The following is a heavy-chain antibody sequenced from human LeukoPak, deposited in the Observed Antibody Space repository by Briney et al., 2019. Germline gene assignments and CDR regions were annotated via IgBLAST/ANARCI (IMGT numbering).Heavy chain of an antibody. CDR3: AKEVGLSSGWYLGADYYYGMDA. J-gene: IGHJ6*02. CDR1: GFTFSSYA. Sequence: PGGSLRLSCAASGFTFSSYAMSWVRQAPGKGLEWVSAISGSGGSTYYADSVKGRFTISRDNSKNTLYLQMNSLRAEDTAVYYCAKEVGLSSGWYLGADYYYGMDAWGQGTTVTVSS. D-gene: IGHD6-19*01. CDR2: ISGSGGST. V-gene: IGHV3-23*01.